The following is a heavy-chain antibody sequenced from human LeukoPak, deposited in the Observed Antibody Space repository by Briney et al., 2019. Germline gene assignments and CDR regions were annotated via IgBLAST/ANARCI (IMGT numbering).Heavy chain of an antibody. CDR1: GFTFSSYA. D-gene: IGHD6-6*01. CDR2: ISYDGSNK. CDR3: AKLPSIAAPFDY. J-gene: IGHJ4*02. Sequence: GGSLRLSCAASGFTFSSYAMHWVRQAPGKGLEWVAVISYDGSNKYYADSVKGRFTISRDNSKNTLYLQMNSLRAEDTAVYYCAKLPSIAAPFDYWAREPWSPSPQ. V-gene: IGHV3-30-3*02.